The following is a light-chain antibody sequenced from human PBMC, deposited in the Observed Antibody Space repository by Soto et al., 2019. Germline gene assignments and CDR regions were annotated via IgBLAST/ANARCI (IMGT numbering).Light chain of an antibody. CDR3: SSYTSSSTLNV. J-gene: IGLJ1*01. Sequence: QSVLTQPASVSGSPGQSITISCTGTSSDVGGYNYVSWYQQHPGKAPKLMIYDVSNRPSGVSNRFSGSKSGNTASLTISGLQADDEADYYCSSYTSSSTLNVFGTGTKVTDL. CDR2: DVS. V-gene: IGLV2-14*01. CDR1: SSDVGGYNY.